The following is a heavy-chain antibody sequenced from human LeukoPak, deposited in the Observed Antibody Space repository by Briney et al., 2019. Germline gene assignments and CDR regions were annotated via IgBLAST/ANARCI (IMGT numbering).Heavy chain of an antibody. Sequence: GGSLRLSCAASGFTFSSYWMHWVRQAPGKGLVWVSRINSDVSSTSYADSVKGRFTISRDNAKNTLYLQMNSLRAEDTAVYYCARADRGVIIKDWFDPWGQGTLVTVSS. CDR1: GFTFSSYW. J-gene: IGHJ5*02. CDR3: ARADRGVIIKDWFDP. V-gene: IGHV3-74*01. CDR2: INSDVSST. D-gene: IGHD3-10*01.